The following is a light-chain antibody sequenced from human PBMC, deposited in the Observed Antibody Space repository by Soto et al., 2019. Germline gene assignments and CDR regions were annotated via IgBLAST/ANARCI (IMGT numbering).Light chain of an antibody. J-gene: IGKJ1*01. CDR3: QNYNSAPRT. CDR2: AAS. CDR1: QGISNY. V-gene: IGKV1-27*01. Sequence: DIQMTQSPSSLSASVGDRVTITCRASQGISNYLAWYQQKPGKVPKLLIYAASTLQSGVPSRFSGSGSGTXXXXXXSSLQPEDVATYYCQNYNSAPRTFGQGTKVEIK.